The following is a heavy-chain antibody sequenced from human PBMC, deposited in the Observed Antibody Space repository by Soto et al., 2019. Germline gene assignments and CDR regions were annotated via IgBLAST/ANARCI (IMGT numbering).Heavy chain of an antibody. CDR1: GFTFSGSA. D-gene: IGHD3-3*01. CDR2: IRSKANSYAT. V-gene: IGHV3-73*01. Sequence: VALRLSCAASGFTFSGSAMHWVRQSSGKGLEWVGRIRSKANSYATAYAASVKGRFTISRDDSKNTAYLQMNSLKTEDTAVYYCTRQSTLLRFLEWLSTDWYFDLWGRGTLVIVSS. CDR3: TRQSTLLRFLEWLSTDWYFDL. J-gene: IGHJ2*01.